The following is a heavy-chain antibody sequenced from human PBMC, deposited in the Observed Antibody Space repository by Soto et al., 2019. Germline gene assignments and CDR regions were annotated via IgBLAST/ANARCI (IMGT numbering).Heavy chain of an antibody. V-gene: IGHV3-30-3*01. Sequence: GGSLRLSCAASGFTFSSYAMHWVRQAPGKGLEWVAVISYDGITQYYGDSVKGRFTISRDNSKNTLYLQMNSLRTEDTAVYYCAKETIALAGPNYFDYWGQGTLVTVSS. D-gene: IGHD6-19*01. J-gene: IGHJ4*02. CDR3: AKETIALAGPNYFDY. CDR2: ISYDGITQ. CDR1: GFTFSSYA.